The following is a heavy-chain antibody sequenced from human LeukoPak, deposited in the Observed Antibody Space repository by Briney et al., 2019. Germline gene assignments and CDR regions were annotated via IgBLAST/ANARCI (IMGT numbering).Heavy chain of an antibody. CDR1: GFTFSSYS. J-gene: IGHJ4*02. D-gene: IGHD3/OR15-3a*01. CDR2: ISATSSYI. CDR3: AMDGSSPGTPFDY. Sequence: TGGSLRLSCAASGFTFSSYSMNWVRQTPGKGLEWVSSISATSSYIYYADSARGRFTISRDNSKNTLYLQMNSLREEDTAVYYCAMDGSSPGTPFDYWGQGTLVSVSS. V-gene: IGHV3-21*01.